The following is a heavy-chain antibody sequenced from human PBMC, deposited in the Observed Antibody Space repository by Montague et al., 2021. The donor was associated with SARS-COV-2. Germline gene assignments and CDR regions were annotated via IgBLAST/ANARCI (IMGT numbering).Heavy chain of an antibody. CDR3: ARGGATYYYDTSGYVNAFDT. J-gene: IGHJ3*02. D-gene: IGHD3-22*01. Sequence: SETLSLTCTVSGDSISTYYWSWIRQPPGKGLEWIGYIYYNGYTNYNPSLKSRVTISEDTSKNQFSLRLSSVTAADTAVYFCARGGATYYYDTSGYVNAFDTWGQGTMVTVSS. V-gene: IGHV4-59*01. CDR2: IYYNGYT. CDR1: GDSISTYY.